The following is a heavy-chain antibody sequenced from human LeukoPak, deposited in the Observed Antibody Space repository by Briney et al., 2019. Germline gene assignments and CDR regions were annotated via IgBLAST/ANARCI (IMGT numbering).Heavy chain of an antibody. V-gene: IGHV4-59*08. CDR1: GGSISSYY. CDR3: ASTYSSSWYFRGQPDAFDI. CDR2: IYYSGST. J-gene: IGHJ3*02. Sequence: SETLSLTCTVSGGSISSYYWSWIRQPPGKGLEWIGYIYYSGSTNYNPSLKSRVTISVDTSKNQFSLKLSSVTAADTAVYYCASTYSSSWYFRGQPDAFDIWGQGTMVTVSS. D-gene: IGHD6-13*01.